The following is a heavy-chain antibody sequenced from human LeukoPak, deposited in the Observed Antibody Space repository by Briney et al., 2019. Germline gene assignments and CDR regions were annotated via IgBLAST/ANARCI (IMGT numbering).Heavy chain of an antibody. Sequence: LSGGSLRLSCAASGFTFSSYDMHWVRQTTGKGLEWVSGIGTIGDTYYSGSVKGRFTISRENAKNSLYLQMNSLRAGDTAVYYCARAPPVIGAAGARVIFYFDYWGQGALVTVSS. V-gene: IGHV3-13*01. CDR1: GFTFSSYD. D-gene: IGHD6-13*01. CDR3: ARAPPVIGAAGARVIFYFDY. J-gene: IGHJ4*02. CDR2: IGTIGDT.